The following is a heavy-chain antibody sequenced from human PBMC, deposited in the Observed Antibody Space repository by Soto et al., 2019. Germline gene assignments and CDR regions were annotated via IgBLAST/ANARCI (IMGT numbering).Heavy chain of an antibody. V-gene: IGHV5-10-1*01. D-gene: IGHD2-15*01. J-gene: IGHJ5*02. CDR3: ASPVEDVYR. Sequence: GESLKIACKGSGYSFTSYWINWVRQMPGKGLEWMGRIDPSDSYTNYSPSFQGHVTISADKSISTAYLQWSSLKASDTAMYYCASPVEDVYRWGQGTLVTVSS. CDR2: IDPSDSYT. CDR1: GYSFTSYW.